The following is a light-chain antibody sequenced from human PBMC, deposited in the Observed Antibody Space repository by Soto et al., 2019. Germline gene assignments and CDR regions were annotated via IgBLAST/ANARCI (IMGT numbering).Light chain of an antibody. CDR3: SSYTGSSTFV. CDR2: DVN. CDR1: SSDVGGYNY. V-gene: IGLV2-14*01. J-gene: IGLJ1*01. Sequence: QSVLTQPASVSGSPGQSITISCTGTSSDVGGYNYASWYQQLPGKAPKLMIYDVNNRPSGVSNRFSGSKSGNTASLTISGLQAEDEADYYCSSYTGSSTFVFGTGTKVTVL.